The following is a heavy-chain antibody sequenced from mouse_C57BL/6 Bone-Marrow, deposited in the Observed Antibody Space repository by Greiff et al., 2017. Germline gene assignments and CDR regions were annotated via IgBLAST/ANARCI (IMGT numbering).Heavy chain of an antibody. CDR1: GFTFSSYA. J-gene: IGHJ1*03. CDR2: ISDGGSYT. CDR3: ARDLPVGVWHFDV. V-gene: IGHV5-4*01. Sequence: EVKVVESGGGLVKPGGSLKLSCAASGFTFSSYAMSWVRQTPEKRLEWVATISDGGSYTYYPDNVKGRFTISRDNAKNNLYLQMSHLKSEDTAMYYCARDLPVGVWHFDVWGTGTTVTVSS.